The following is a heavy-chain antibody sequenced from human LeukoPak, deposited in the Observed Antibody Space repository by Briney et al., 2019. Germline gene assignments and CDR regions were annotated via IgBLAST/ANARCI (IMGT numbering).Heavy chain of an antibody. V-gene: IGHV1-46*01. CDR1: GYTFTSYY. D-gene: IGHD4-17*01. CDR2: INPSGGST. Sequence: ASVKVSCKASGYTFTSYYMHWVRQAPGQGLEWMGIINPSGGSTSYAQKFQGRVTMARDTSTSTVYMELSSLRSEDTAVYYCATYDYGDFPSRPQDYYYYGMDVWGQGTTVTVSS. J-gene: IGHJ6*02. CDR3: ATYDYGDFPSRPQDYYYYGMDV.